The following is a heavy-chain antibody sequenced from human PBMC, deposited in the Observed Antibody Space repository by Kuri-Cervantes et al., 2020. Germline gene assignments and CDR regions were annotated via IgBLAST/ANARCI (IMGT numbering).Heavy chain of an antibody. V-gene: IGHV1-18*01. J-gene: IGHJ6*02. CDR1: GYTFTSYG. D-gene: IGHD2-21*02. CDR3: ARALGDLYYYGMDV. CDR2: ISAYNGNT. Sequence: ASVKVSCKASGYTFTSYGISWVRQAPGQGLEWMGWISAYNGNTNYAQKLQGRVTMTTDTSTSTAYMELRSLRSDDTAVYYCARALGDLYYYGMDVWGQGTTVTVSS.